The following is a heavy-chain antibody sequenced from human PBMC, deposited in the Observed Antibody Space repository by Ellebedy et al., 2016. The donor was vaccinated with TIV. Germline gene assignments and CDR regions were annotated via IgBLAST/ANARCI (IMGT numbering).Heavy chain of an antibody. CDR1: GYTFTSYY. D-gene: IGHD3-3*01. J-gene: IGHJ4*02. CDR2: INPSGGGT. V-gene: IGHV1-46*01. CDR3: ARAAVESRSDY. Sequence: AASVKVSCKASGYTFTSYYMHWVRQAPGQGLEWMGIINPSGGGTSYARNIQVRVTLTRDTSTSTVYMELNSLRSEDTAVYYSARAAVESRSDYWGQGTLVTVSS.